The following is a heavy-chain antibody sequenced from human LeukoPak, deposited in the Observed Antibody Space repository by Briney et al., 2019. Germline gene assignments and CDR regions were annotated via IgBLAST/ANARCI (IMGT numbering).Heavy chain of an antibody. D-gene: IGHD3-10*02. CDR1: GFTFSSYE. Sequence: PGGSLRLSCAASGFTFSSYEMNWVRQAPGKGLEWVSYISSSGSTICYADSVKGRFTISRDNAENSLYLQMNSLRAEDTAVYYCAEPGITMIGGVWGKGTTVTISS. CDR3: AEPGITMIGGV. CDR2: ISSSGSTI. J-gene: IGHJ6*04. V-gene: IGHV3-48*03.